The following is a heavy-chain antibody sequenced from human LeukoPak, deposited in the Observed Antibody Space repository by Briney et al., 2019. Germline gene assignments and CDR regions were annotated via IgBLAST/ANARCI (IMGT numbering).Heavy chain of an antibody. CDR1: GFTFSSYS. CDR3: ARAGDIVATIMRGSSGWYSNYYYYMDV. D-gene: IGHD5-12*01. V-gene: IGHV3-21*01. CDR2: ISSSSSYI. Sequence: NPGGSLRLSCAASGFTFSSYSMNWVRQAPGKGLEWVSSISSSSSYIYYADSVKGRFTISRDNAKNSLYLQMNSLRAEDTAVYYCARAGDIVATIMRGSSGWYSNYYYYMDVWGKGTTVTVSS. J-gene: IGHJ6*03.